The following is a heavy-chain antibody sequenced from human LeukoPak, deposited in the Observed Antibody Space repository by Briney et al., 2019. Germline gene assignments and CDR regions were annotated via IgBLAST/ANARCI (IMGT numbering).Heavy chain of an antibody. CDR3: ARSAARLRYYYAMDV. Sequence: GGSLRLSCAASGFSVSNTYMSWVRQAPGKGLEWVSVIYSGDSGVNTYYADSVKGRFTISRHNSKNTLYLQMSSLRAEDTAVYFCARSAARLRYYYAMDVWGQGTTVTVCS. J-gene: IGHJ6*02. CDR1: GFSVSNTY. V-gene: IGHV3-53*04. D-gene: IGHD6-6*01. CDR2: IYSGDSGVNT.